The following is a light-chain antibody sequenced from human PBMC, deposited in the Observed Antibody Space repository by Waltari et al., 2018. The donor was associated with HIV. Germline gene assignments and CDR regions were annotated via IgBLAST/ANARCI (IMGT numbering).Light chain of an antibody. V-gene: IGLV1-47*01. CDR2: RSN. CDR3: ATWDDSLSGPV. Sequence: QSVLTQPPSASGTPWQRVAISCSGSSSNIGSNYVYWYQQLPGTAPKVLIYRSNQRPSGVPDRFSGSKSGTSASLAISALRSEDEADYYCATWDDSLSGPVFGGGTKLTVL. J-gene: IGLJ3*02. CDR1: SSNIGSNY.